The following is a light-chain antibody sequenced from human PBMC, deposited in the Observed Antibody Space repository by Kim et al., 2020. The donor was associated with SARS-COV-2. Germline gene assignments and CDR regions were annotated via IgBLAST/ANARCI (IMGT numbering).Light chain of an antibody. CDR1: QSISSY. CDR3: QQSYSTPRA. CDR2: AES. Sequence: ASVGDRVTITCRTRQSISSYLNWYQQKPGKAPNLLIYAESSLQSGVPSRFSGSGSGTDFTLTISSLQPEDCATYYCQQSYSTPRAFGQGTKVDIK. V-gene: IGKV1-39*01. J-gene: IGKJ1*01.